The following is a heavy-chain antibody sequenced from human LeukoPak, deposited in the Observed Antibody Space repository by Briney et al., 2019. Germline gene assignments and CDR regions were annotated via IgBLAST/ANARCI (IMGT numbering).Heavy chain of an antibody. CDR2: IYYTGST. CDR1: GASISSSF. Sequence: SETLSLTCTVSGASISSSFWTWIRQSPGKGLEWLAYIYYTGSTNLNPSLKSRLTLSVDTSKNQFSLWVNSVSAADTPVYYCARVATVSPSSYYYMDVWGKGTTVTVSS. D-gene: IGHD4-11*01. CDR3: ARVATVSPSSYYYMDV. V-gene: IGHV4-59*01. J-gene: IGHJ6*03.